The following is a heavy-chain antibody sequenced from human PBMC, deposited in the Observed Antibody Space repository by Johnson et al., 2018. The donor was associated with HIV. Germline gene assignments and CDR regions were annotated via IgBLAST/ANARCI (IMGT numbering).Heavy chain of an antibody. CDR1: GFTFSSYA. J-gene: IGHJ3*02. CDR2: ISWNSGSI. V-gene: IGHV3-9*01. Sequence: VQLVESGGGVVQPGRSLRLSCAASGFTFSSYAMHWVRQAPGKGLEWVSGISWNSGSIGYADSVKGRFTISRDNAKNSLYLQMNSLRAEDTALYYCAKVVGGVDAFDIWGQGTMVTVSS. D-gene: IGHD2-8*02. CDR3: AKVVGGVDAFDI.